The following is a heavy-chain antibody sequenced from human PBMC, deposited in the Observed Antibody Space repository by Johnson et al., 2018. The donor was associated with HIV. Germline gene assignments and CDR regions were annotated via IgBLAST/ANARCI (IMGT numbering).Heavy chain of an antibody. CDR2: ISGSGSST. J-gene: IGHJ3*02. Sequence: QVQLVESGGDVVQPGMSLRLSYAASGFTFSRENMHWVRQAPDKGLHWVAIISGSGSSTHYADSVKGRFTISRDNSKNTLYLQMNSLRAEDTAVYYCARDPPSYGSGSYFRAFDIWGQGTMVTVSS. CDR3: ARDPPSYGSGSYFRAFDI. CDR1: GFTFSREN. D-gene: IGHD3-10*01. V-gene: IGHV3-33*08.